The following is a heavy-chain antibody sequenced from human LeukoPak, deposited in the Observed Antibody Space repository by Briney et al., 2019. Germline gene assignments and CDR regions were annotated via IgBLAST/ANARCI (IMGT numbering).Heavy chain of an antibody. Sequence: PSETLSLTCTVSGGSLSSSSYYWGWSRQPPGKGLEWIGSIDYSGSTYYNPSLKSRVTISVDTSKNQFSLKLSSVTAADTAVYYCARQGSDWLSIETLIDYWGQGTLVTVSS. D-gene: IGHD3-9*01. CDR3: ARQGSDWLSIETLIDY. CDR1: GGSLSSSSYY. J-gene: IGHJ4*02. CDR2: IDYSGST. V-gene: IGHV4-39*01.